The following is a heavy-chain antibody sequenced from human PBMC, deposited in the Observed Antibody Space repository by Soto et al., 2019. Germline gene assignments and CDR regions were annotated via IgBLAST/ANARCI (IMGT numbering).Heavy chain of an antibody. CDR1: SDPINSSHW. Sequence: LSLPCVVSSDPINSSHWWNWVRQPPEKGLEWIGQISHSGNTSYNPSLTSRVTISVDKSKSHFSLNLTSVTAADTAVYYCAARHFWSRPWTDRRLDYWGQGTLVTVPS. V-gene: IGHV4-4*02. J-gene: IGHJ4*02. CDR3: AARHFWSRPWTDRRLDY. D-gene: IGHD3-3*02. CDR2: ISHSGNT.